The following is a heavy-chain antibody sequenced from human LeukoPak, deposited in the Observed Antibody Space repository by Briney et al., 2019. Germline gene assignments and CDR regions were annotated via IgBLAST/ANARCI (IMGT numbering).Heavy chain of an antibody. CDR3: ARSIAAAGTDGY. CDR1: GGTFSSYA. CDR2: IIPIFGTA. D-gene: IGHD6-13*01. V-gene: IGHV1-69*05. J-gene: IGHJ4*02. Sequence: SVKVSCKASGGTFSSYAIGWVRQAPGQGLEWMGGIIPIFGTANYAQKFQGRVTITTDESTSTAYMELSSLRSENTAVYYCARSIAAAGTDGYWGQGTLVTVSS.